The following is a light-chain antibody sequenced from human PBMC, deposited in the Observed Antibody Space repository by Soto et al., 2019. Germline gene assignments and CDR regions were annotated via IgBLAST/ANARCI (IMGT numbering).Light chain of an antibody. Sequence: EMVLTQSAGTLSLSPGERASLSCRTSQGVISTSLAWYQQKPGRAPRLLIYGASNRATGIPDRFSGSGSGTDFTLTINRLEPEDFTMYYCQQYGSSPLTFGGGTKVDLK. CDR1: QGVISTS. CDR2: GAS. CDR3: QQYGSSPLT. J-gene: IGKJ4*01. V-gene: IGKV3-20*01.